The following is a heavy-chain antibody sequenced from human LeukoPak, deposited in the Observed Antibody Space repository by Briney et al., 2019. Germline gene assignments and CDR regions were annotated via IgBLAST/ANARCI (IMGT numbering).Heavy chain of an antibody. V-gene: IGHV4-34*01. CDR1: GGSMSRYY. Sequence: PSETLSLTCIVSGGSMSRYYWSWIRQPPGKGLEWIGEINHSGSTNYNPSLKSRVTISVDTSKNQFSLKLSSVTAADTAVYYCARHGTSGTNLNWFDPWGQGTLVTVSS. D-gene: IGHD1-1*01. CDR2: INHSGST. J-gene: IGHJ5*02. CDR3: ARHGTSGTNLNWFDP.